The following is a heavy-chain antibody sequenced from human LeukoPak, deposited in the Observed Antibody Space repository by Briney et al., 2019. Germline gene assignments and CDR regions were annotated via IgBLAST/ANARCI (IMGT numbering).Heavy chain of an antibody. CDR1: GFIFTVHP. CDR2: IRTTAEGAKYA. J-gene: IGHJ4*02. Sequence: GGSQRLSCATSGFIFTVHPMNWVRQAPGKGLEWISNIRTTAEGAKYAYYADSVKGRVTISRDDGKNTLYLHMNSLRDDDTAVYYAAAGIRYAFDYWGQGILVTVSS. D-gene: IGHD3-9*01. V-gene: IGHV3-48*02. CDR3: AAGIRYAFDY.